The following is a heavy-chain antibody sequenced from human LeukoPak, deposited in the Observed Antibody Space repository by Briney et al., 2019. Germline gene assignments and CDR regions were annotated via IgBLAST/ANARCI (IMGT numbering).Heavy chain of an antibody. CDR1: GASISSDY. CDR2: IYYSGTT. J-gene: IGHJ4*02. CDR3: ARHILGAAANAPGFDY. V-gene: IGHV4-59*08. Sequence: PSETLSLTCTVSGASISSDYWSWIRQPPGKGLEWLGYIYYSGTTNYNPSLKSRATISVDSSKNQFSLRLRSVTAADTAVYYCARHILGAAANAPGFDYWGQGTLVTVSS. D-gene: IGHD6-25*01.